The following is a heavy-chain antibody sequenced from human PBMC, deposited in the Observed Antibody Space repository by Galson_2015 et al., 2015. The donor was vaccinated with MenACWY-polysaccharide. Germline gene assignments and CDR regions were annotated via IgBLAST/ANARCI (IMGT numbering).Heavy chain of an antibody. CDR2: ISSSSSYI. V-gene: IGHV3-21*01. CDR1: GFTFSSYS. CDR3: ARSLDYDFWSGYYTGMAFRYYYGMDV. J-gene: IGHJ6*02. D-gene: IGHD3-3*01. Sequence: SLRLSCAASGFTFSSYSMNWVRQAPGKGLEWVSSISSSSSYIYYADSVKGRFTISRDNAKNSLYLQMNSLRAEDTAVYYCARSLDYDFWSGYYTGMAFRYYYGMDVWGQGTTVTVSS.